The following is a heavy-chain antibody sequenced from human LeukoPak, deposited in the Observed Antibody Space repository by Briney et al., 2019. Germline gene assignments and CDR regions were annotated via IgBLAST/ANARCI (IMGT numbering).Heavy chain of an antibody. D-gene: IGHD3-10*01. CDR2: LNPSGGST. CDR3: ARDLGLRGVTNWFDS. J-gene: IGHJ5*01. Sequence: GASVKVSCTASGYTFITYLMHWVRQAPGQGLEWMGMLNPSGGSTTYAQKFQGRLTMTRDTSTSTVSMELNSLRSEDTAVYYCARDLGLRGVTNWFDSWGQGTLVTVSS. CDR1: GYTFITYL. V-gene: IGHV1-46*01.